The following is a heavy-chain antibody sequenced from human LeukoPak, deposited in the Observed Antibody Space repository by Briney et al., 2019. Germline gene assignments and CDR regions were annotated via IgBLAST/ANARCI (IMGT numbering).Heavy chain of an antibody. CDR1: GGSISSSSYY. CDR3: ARHVKGGLLWFGELHYFDY. V-gene: IGHV4-39*01. J-gene: IGHJ4*02. D-gene: IGHD3-10*01. Sequence: PSETLSLTCTVSGGSISSSSYYWGWIRQPPGKGLEWIGSIYYSGSTYYNPSLKSRVTISVDTSKNQFSLKLSSVTAADTAVYYCARHVKGGLLWFGELHYFDYWGQGTLVTVSS. CDR2: IYYSGST.